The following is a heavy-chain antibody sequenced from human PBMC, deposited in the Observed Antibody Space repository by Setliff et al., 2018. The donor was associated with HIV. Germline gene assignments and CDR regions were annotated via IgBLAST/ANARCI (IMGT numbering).Heavy chain of an antibody. CDR3: ARDRPYSGGSHFDY. V-gene: IGHV3-48*04. D-gene: IGHD1-26*01. CDR2: IDRSSSTI. J-gene: IGHJ4*02. Sequence: PGGSLRLSCTASEFTFSNYWMSWVRQAPGKGLEWLSYIDRSSSTIYYADSMKGRFTISRDNAKNSLFLQMSGLRAEDTAVYYCARDRPYSGGSHFDYWGQGTLVTVS. CDR1: EFTFSNYW.